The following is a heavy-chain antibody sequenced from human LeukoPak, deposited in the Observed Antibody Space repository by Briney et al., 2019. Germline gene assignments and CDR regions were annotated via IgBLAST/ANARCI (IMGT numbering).Heavy chain of an antibody. J-gene: IGHJ6*03. CDR1: GGSISSSSYY. CDR2: IYYSGST. V-gene: IGHV4-39*01. D-gene: IGHD5-24*01. CDR3: ARARRDGYRLYYMDV. Sequence: SETLSLTCTVSGGSISSSSYYWGWIRQPPGKGLEWIGSIYYSGSTYYNPSLKSRVTISVDTSKNQFSLKLSSVTAADTALYYCARARRDGYRLYYMDVWGKGTTVTISS.